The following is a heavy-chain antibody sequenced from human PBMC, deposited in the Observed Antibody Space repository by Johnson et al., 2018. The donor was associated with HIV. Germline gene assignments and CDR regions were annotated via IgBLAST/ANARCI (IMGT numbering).Heavy chain of an antibody. CDR3: ARGIAGGNYAQRDAFDI. V-gene: IGHV3-30*03. CDR1: GFAFSSYG. J-gene: IGHJ3*02. CDR2: ISYDGSNK. D-gene: IGHD4-23*01. Sequence: VQLVESGGGVVQPGRSLRLSCAASGFAFSSYGMHWVRQAPGKGLEWVAVISYDGSNKYYADSVKGRFTISRDNAKNSLYLQMHSLRAEDTALYYCARGIAGGNYAQRDAFDIWGQGTMVTVSS.